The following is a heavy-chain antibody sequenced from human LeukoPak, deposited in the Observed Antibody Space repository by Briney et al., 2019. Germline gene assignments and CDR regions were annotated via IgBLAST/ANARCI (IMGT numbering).Heavy chain of an antibody. Sequence: GGSLRLSCAASGFTFSGYPIHWVRQAPGKGLEWVAVISYDGSNKYYADSVKGRFTISRDNSKNTLYLQMNSLRAEDTAVYYCASEGSAFGDDYWGQGTLVTVSS. CDR1: GFTFSGYP. V-gene: IGHV3-30-3*01. CDR2: ISYDGSNK. J-gene: IGHJ4*02. D-gene: IGHD3-10*01. CDR3: ASEGSAFGDDY.